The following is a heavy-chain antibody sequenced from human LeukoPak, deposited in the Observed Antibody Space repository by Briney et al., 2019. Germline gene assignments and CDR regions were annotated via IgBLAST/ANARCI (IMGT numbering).Heavy chain of an antibody. CDR3: ARQPEGTWFDP. CDR1: GYSFTSYW. V-gene: IGHV5-10-1*01. J-gene: IGHJ5*02. CDR2: IDPSDSYT. D-gene: IGHD1-1*01. Sequence: GESLKISCKGSGYSFTSYWITWVRQMHGKGLEWMGRIDPSDSYTNYSPSFQGHVTISADKSISTAYLQWSSLKASDTAMYYCARQPEGTWFDPWGQGTLVTVSS.